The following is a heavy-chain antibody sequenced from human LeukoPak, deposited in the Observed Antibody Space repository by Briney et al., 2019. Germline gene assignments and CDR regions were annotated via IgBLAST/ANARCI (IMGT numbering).Heavy chain of an antibody. CDR1: GGSFSGYY. CDR2: ISHSGST. D-gene: IGHD4-11*01. Sequence: SETLSLTCAVYGGSFSGYYWSWIRQPPGKGLEWIGEISHSGSTNYNPSLKSRVTISVDTSKNQFSLKLSSVTAADTAVYYCARGGLATVTTDYWGQGTLVTVSS. CDR3: ARGGLATVTTDY. J-gene: IGHJ4*02. V-gene: IGHV4-34*01.